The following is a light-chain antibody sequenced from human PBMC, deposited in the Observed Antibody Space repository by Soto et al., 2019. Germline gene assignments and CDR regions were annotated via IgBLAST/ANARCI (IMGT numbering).Light chain of an antibody. Sequence: DIQMTQSPSALSASVGDRVTITCRASQTISSWLAWYQQKPGKAPKLLIYKASSLESGVPSRFSGSGSGTEFTLTISSLQPDDFASYHCQQYSSSPVTFGQGTKLEIK. CDR1: QTISSW. V-gene: IGKV1-5*03. J-gene: IGKJ2*01. CDR2: KAS. CDR3: QQYSSSPVT.